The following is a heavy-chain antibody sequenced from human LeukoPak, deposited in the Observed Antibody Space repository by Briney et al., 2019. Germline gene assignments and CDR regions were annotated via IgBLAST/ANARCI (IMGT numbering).Heavy chain of an antibody. D-gene: IGHD3-16*01. J-gene: IGHJ4*02. V-gene: IGHV3-48*04. CDR2: ISSSGSTI. CDR1: GFSFSSYS. CDR3: ARDPLFGIVTLDY. Sequence: GGSLRLSCAASGFSFSSYSMNWVRQAPGKGLEWVSYISSSGSTIYYADSVKGRFTISRDNAKNSLYLQMNSLRAEDTAVYYCARDPLFGIVTLDYWGQGTLVTVSS.